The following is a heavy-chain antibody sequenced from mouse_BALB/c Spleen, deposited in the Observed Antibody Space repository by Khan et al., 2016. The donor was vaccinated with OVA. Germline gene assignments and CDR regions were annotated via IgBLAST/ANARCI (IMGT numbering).Heavy chain of an antibody. CDR2: ISYSGST. D-gene: IGHD1-2*01. J-gene: IGHJ2*01. CDR3: ARTARIKY. V-gene: IGHV3-2*02. Sequence: VQLQQSGPGLVKPSQSLSLTCTVTGYSITSGYGWNWIRQFPGNKLEWMGKISYSGSTNYNPSLKSRISITRNTSKNQFFLQLNSVTTEDTATYYCARTARIKYWGQGTTLTVSS. CDR1: GYSITSGYG.